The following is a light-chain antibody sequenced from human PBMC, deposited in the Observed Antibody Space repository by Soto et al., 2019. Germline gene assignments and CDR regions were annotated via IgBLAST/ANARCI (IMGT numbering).Light chain of an antibody. CDR3: IQGTHWPYT. V-gene: IGKV2-30*01. CDR1: QSLVDNDAYSY. J-gene: IGKJ2*01. Sequence: DVVMTQSPLSLPVTLGEPASVSCRSSQSLVDNDAYSYLSWFHQRPGQYPRRPIYRVSNRNSGDQDSSSGSVSGPGYTLKSSRVEAEDVGGYYFIQGTHWPYTSGQRTQLDI. CDR2: RVS.